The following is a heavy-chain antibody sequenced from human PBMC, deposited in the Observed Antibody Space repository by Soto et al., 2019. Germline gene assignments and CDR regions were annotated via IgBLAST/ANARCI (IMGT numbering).Heavy chain of an antibody. V-gene: IGHV1-69*13. J-gene: IGHJ3*02. D-gene: IGHD2-15*01. CDR3: ARGYGSIVVVVAATRAFDI. CDR1: GGTFTSYA. CDR2: IIPIFGTA. Sequence: SVKVSCKASGGTFTSYAISWVRQAPGQGLEWMGGIIPIFGTANYAQKFQGRVTITADESTSTAYMEQSSLRSEDTAVYYCARGYGSIVVVVAATRAFDIWGQGTMVTVSS.